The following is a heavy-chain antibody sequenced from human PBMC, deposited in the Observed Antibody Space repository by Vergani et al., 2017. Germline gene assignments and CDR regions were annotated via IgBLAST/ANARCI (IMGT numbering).Heavy chain of an antibody. J-gene: IGHJ4*02. CDR2: IYWNDDK. Sequence: QITLKESGPTLVKPTQTLTLTCTFPGFSLSTSGVGVGWIRQPPGKALEWLALIYWNDDKRYSPSLKSRLTITKDTAKNQVVLTMTNMDPVDTATYYCAHVKRXTICGVVITPYVDYWGQGTLVTVSS. D-gene: IGHD3-3*01. CDR3: AHVKRXTICGVVITPYVDY. V-gene: IGHV2-5*01. CDR1: GFSLSTSGVG.